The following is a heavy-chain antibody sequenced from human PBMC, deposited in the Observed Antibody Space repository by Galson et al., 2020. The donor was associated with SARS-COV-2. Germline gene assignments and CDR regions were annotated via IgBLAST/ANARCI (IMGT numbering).Heavy chain of an antibody. CDR1: GFTFSNYA. J-gene: IGHJ4*02. CDR3: ARRDITGAQDY. V-gene: IGHV3-23*01. Sequence: GGSLRLSCVASGFTFSNYAMRWVRQAPGKGLEWVSAISGSGGTTYYGDSVKGRFSISRDNSRDTVYLEMNSLRAEDTAVYYCARRDITGAQDYGGQGTLVTVSS. D-gene: IGHD3-10*01. CDR2: ISGSGGTT.